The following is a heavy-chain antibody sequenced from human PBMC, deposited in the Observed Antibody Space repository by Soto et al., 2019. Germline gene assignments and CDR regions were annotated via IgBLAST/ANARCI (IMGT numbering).Heavy chain of an antibody. V-gene: IGHV4-34*01. CDR2: INNIGST. J-gene: IGHJ4*02. Sequence: KPSETLSLTCAVYGGSLTTYYWSWIRQSPGKGLEWIGEINNIGSTNYNPSLKSRVTISVDTSKNQFSLKLNSVTAADTAVYYCARGRSTTVTRRLFVYWGQGTLVTVSS. CDR1: GGSLTTYY. D-gene: IGHD4-4*01. CDR3: ARGRSTTVTRRLFVY.